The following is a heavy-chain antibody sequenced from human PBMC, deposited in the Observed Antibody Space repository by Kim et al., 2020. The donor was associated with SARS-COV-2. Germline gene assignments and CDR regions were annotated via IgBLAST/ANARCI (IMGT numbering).Heavy chain of an antibody. J-gene: IGHJ4*02. Sequence: GGSLRLSCVASGFIIRTYWMTWVRQPPGKGLEWVGNIKEDGSEAYYADSVKGRFTISRDNAKNSLYLQINSLRAEDTAVSYCMRDSGTYCGQGTLVIFSS. CDR2: IKEDGSEA. CDR3: MRDSGTY. D-gene: IGHD1-26*01. V-gene: IGHV3-7*03. CDR1: GFIIRTYW.